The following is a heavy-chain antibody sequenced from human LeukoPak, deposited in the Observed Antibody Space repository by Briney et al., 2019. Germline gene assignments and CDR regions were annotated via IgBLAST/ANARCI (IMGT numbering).Heavy chain of an antibody. V-gene: IGHV3-23*01. J-gene: IGHJ3*02. CDR2: ISGSGGST. D-gene: IGHD3-22*01. CDR1: GSTFSSYA. Sequence: GASLRLSCAASGSTFSSYAMSWVRQAPGKGLEWVSAISGSGGSTYYADSVKGRFTISRDNSKNTLYLQMNSLRAEDTAVYYCAKMTYYYDSSGYYPNAFDIWGQGTMVTVSS. CDR3: AKMTYYYDSSGYYPNAFDI.